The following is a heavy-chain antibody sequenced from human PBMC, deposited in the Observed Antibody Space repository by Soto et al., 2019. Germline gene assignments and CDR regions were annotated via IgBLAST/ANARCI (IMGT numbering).Heavy chain of an antibody. CDR3: ARGSRSIVATNQRFDY. Sequence: PSETLSLTCAVYGGSFSGYYWSWIRQPPGKGLEWIGEINHSGSTNYNPSLKSRVTISVDTSKNQFSLKLSSVTAADTAVYYCARGSRSIVATNQRFDYWGQGTLVTVSS. D-gene: IGHD5-12*01. V-gene: IGHV4-34*01. CDR2: INHSGST. J-gene: IGHJ4*02. CDR1: GGSFSGYY.